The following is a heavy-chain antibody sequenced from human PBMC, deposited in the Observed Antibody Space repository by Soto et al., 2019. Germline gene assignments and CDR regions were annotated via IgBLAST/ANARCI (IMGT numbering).Heavy chain of an antibody. CDR2: ISFDGSNK. CDR3: XXXXXXHDYCSGGSCXXXXXY. J-gene: IGHJ4*02. D-gene: IGHD2-15*01. CDR1: GFTFSSYG. Sequence: QVQLVESGGGVVQPGRSLRLSCAASGFTFSSYGMHWVRQAPGKGLEWVAVISFDGSNKYYADSVKGRFTISRDKYKNRLYLQMNSLRAEDTAVYYXXXXXXXHDYCSGGSCXXXXXYWGQG. V-gene: IGHV3-30*03.